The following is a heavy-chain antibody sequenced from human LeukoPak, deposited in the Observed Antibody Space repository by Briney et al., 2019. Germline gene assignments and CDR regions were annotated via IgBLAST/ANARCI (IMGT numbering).Heavy chain of an antibody. Sequence: GGALRLSCAASGFTFSSYARTWVRQAPGRGLEGVANMNQGGSGRYHVGSVRGGLAISLERAKNALDLQVNRLRAEGAAVYFCARLGGGILCDYWGQGTLVTVPS. CDR1: GFTFSSYA. J-gene: IGHJ4*02. CDR2: MNQGGSGR. D-gene: IGHD3-10*01. V-gene: IGHV3-7*03. CDR3: ARLGGGILCDY.